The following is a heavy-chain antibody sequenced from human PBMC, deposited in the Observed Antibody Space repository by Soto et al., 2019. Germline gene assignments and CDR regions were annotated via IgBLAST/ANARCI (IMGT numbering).Heavy chain of an antibody. D-gene: IGHD3-10*01. V-gene: IGHV3-23*01. Sequence: LRLSCAASGFTFSSYAMSWVRQAPGKGLEWVSAISGSGGSTYYADSVKGRFTISRDNSKNTLYLQMNSLRAEDTAVYYCANTRYYYGSGSYYNGGYYFDYWGQGTLVTAPQ. CDR3: ANTRYYYGSGSYYNGGYYFDY. J-gene: IGHJ4*02. CDR2: ISGSGGST. CDR1: GFTFSSYA.